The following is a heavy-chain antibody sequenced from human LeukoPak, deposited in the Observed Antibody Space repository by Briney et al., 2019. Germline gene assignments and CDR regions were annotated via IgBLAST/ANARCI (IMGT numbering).Heavy chain of an antibody. D-gene: IGHD5-24*01. CDR2: IYSGGST. CDR3: TRVGYIDEGIDY. J-gene: IGHJ4*02. CDR1: GFTVSSIY. V-gene: IGHV3-53*01. Sequence: GGSLRLSCAASGFTVSSIYMSWVRQAPGKGLEWVSVIYSGGSTYYADSVRGRFTISRDNSKNTLYLQMNSLRAEDTAIYYCTRVGYIDEGIDYWGQGTLVTVSS.